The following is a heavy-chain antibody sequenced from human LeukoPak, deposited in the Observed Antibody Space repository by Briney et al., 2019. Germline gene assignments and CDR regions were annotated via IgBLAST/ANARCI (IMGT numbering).Heavy chain of an antibody. CDR1: GYTFTSYW. Sequence: GESLKISCKGSGYTFTSYWIGWVRQMHGQGLEWMGIVHPGYSDSRYSPSFHSQLTILADKSISTAYPQWRNLMTSATATYYCARRYSVSSVVDYWGQGTLVTVSS. CDR2: VHPGYSDS. J-gene: IGHJ4*02. V-gene: IGHV5-51*01. CDR3: ARRYSVSSVVDY. D-gene: IGHD6-6*01.